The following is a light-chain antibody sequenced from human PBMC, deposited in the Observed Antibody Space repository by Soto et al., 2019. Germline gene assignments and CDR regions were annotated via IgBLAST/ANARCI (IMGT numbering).Light chain of an antibody. CDR3: QQYYSSPCS. CDR1: QSVLYSSNNKNF. V-gene: IGKV4-1*01. J-gene: IGKJ4*01. CDR2: WAS. Sequence: DSVMTQSPDTLAVSLGERATINCKSSQSVLYSSNNKNFLAWYQQKPGQPPKLLIYWASTRESGVPDRFSGSRSGTDFTLTISSLQAEDVAVYYCQQYYSSPCSFGGGTKVEIK.